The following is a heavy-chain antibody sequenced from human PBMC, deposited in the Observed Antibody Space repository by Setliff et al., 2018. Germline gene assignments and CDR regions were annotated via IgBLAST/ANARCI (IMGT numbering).Heavy chain of an antibody. Sequence: SVKVSCKASGDSFSNYAISWVRQAPGQGLEWMGGLIPMFGTPGYAQKFQDRVTITTDESTSTAYMELNSLTSEDTAVYYCAKGDPYYYDSSGYYFGEYFQHWGQGTLVTVSS. V-gene: IGHV1-69*05. CDR3: AKGDPYYYDSSGYYFGEYFQH. CDR1: GDSFSNYA. CDR2: LIPMFGTP. D-gene: IGHD3-22*01. J-gene: IGHJ1*01.